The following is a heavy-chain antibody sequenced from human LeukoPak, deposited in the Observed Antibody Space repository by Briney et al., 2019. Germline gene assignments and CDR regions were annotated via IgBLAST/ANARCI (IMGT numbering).Heavy chain of an antibody. J-gene: IGHJ2*01. CDR1: GYSLTGSY. V-gene: IGHV1-2*02. CDR2: INPNSGGT. CDR3: ARNMVRGSPVGIYWYFDL. D-gene: IGHD3-10*01. Sequence: ASVKVSCQTPGYSLTGSYMHWVRQAPGQGLEWMGWINPNSGGTNYAQKFQGRVTMTRDTSITTAYMELSRLGSDDTAVYYCARNMVRGSPVGIYWYFDLWGRGTLVTVSS.